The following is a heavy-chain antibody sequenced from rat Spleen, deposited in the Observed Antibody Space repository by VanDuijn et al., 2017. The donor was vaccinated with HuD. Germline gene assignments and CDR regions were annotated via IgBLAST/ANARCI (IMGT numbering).Heavy chain of an antibody. D-gene: IGHD1-12*02. V-gene: IGHV5-31*01. Sequence: EVQLVESGGGLVQPGRSLKLSCVVSGFTFNNYWMTWIRQAPGKGLEWVASITNSGDDTYYPDSVKGRFTISRDNTKSTLYLQMNSLRSEDTATYYGTRERWASDYWGQGVMVTVSS. CDR1: GFTFNNYW. CDR3: TRERWASDY. CDR2: ITNSGDDT. J-gene: IGHJ2*01.